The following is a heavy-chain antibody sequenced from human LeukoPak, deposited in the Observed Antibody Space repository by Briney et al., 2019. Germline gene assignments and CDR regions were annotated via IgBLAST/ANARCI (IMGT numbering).Heavy chain of an antibody. CDR1: GLTFSSYD. D-gene: IGHD3-22*01. V-gene: IGHV3-23*01. CDR2: ISGGAGIT. CDR3: AKDVTHDSSGYY. Sequence: GGSLRLSCAASGLTFSSYDMTWVRQAPGKGLEWVSTISGGAGITHYADSVKGRFTISRDNSKSTLYLQMNSLRAEDTAVYYCAKDVTHDSSGYYWGQGTLVTVSS. J-gene: IGHJ4*02.